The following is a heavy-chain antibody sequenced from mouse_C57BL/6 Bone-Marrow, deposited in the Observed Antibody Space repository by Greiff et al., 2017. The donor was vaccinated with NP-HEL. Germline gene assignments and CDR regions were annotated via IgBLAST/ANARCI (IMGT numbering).Heavy chain of an antibody. V-gene: IGHV6-3*01. CDR2: IRLKSDNYAT. CDR3: TGGIYYYSYWYFDV. J-gene: IGHJ1*03. CDR1: GFTFSNYW. Sequence: EVKLMESGGGLVQPGGSMKLSCVASGFTFSNYWMNWVRQSPEKGLEWVAQIRLKSDNYATHYAESVKGRFTISRDDSKSSVYLQMNNLRAEDTGIYYCTGGIYYYSYWYFDVWGTGTTVTVSS. D-gene: IGHD1-1*01.